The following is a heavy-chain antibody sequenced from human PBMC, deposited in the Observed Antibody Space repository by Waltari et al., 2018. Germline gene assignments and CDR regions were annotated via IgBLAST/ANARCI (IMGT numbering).Heavy chain of an antibody. V-gene: IGHV4-34*01. CDR3: ARVPSVVTAPYYYYYGMDV. D-gene: IGHD2-21*02. CDR1: GGSFSGYY. CDR2: INHSGST. Sequence: QVQLQQWGAGLLKPSETLSLTCAVYGGSFSGYYWSWIRQPPGKGLEWIGEINHSGSTNYNPSLKSRVTISVDTSKNQFSLKLSSVTAADTAVYYCARVPSVVTAPYYYYYGMDVWGQGTTVTVSS. J-gene: IGHJ6*02.